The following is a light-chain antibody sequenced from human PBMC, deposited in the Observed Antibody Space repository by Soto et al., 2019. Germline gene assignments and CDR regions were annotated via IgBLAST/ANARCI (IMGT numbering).Light chain of an antibody. J-gene: IGKJ4*01. CDR2: TVS. Sequence: DIQMTQSPSSVSASVADRITITCRASESVSTWLAWYQQRPGKAPKLLMYTVSTLQSGVPSRFSGSGSETDFTLTISRLQPEDFATYYCHQANSFPLTFGGGTKVEIK. CDR3: HQANSFPLT. CDR1: ESVSTW. V-gene: IGKV1-12*01.